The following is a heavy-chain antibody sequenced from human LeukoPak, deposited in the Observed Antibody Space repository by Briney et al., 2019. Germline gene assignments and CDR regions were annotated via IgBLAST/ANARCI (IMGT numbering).Heavy chain of an antibody. CDR2: ISYDGSNK. CDR3: AKDQRIFWFDP. CDR1: GFTFSSYG. Sequence: PGGSLRLSCAASGFTFSSYGMHWVRQAPGKGLEWVAVISYDGSNKYYADSVKGRFTISRDNSKNTLYLQMNSLRAEDTAVYYCAKDQRIFWFDPWGQGTLVTVSS. V-gene: IGHV3-30*18. D-gene: IGHD2-15*01. J-gene: IGHJ5*02.